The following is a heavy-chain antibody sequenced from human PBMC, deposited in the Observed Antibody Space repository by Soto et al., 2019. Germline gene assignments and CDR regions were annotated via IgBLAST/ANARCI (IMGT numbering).Heavy chain of an antibody. V-gene: IGHV3-73*01. Sequence: RRLSCAASGFTFSGSSVHWVRQASGKGLEWVGRIRNKANSYATAYAASVRGRFTISRDDSKNTAFLQMNSLNTEGTAVYYCISHSPEDMIRTWGQGTLVTVSS. CDR3: ISHSPEDMIRT. CDR1: GFTFSGSS. CDR2: IRNKANSYAT. D-gene: IGHD2-15*01. J-gene: IGHJ4*02.